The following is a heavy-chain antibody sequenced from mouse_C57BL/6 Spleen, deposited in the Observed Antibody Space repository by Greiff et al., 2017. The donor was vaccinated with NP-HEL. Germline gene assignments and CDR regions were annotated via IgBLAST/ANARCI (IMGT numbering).Heavy chain of an antibody. Sequence: EVKVVESEGGLVQPGSSMKLSCTASGFTFSDYYMAWVRQVPEKGLEWVANINDDGSSTYYLDSLKSRFIISRDNAKNILYLQMSSLKSEDTATYYCARDDYYGSSYWYFDVWGTGTTVTVSS. CDR1: GFTFSDYY. V-gene: IGHV5-16*01. J-gene: IGHJ1*03. CDR3: ARDDYYGSSYWYFDV. CDR2: INDDGSST. D-gene: IGHD1-1*01.